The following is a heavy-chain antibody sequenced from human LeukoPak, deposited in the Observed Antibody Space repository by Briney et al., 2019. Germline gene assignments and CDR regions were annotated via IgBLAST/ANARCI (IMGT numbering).Heavy chain of an antibody. D-gene: IGHD5-24*01. CDR1: GYTFTVYY. J-gene: IGHJ4*02. CDR3: ARDGTGVYNLVQY. CDR2: INPNSGGT. V-gene: IGHV1-2*02. Sequence: GASVKVSCKSSGYTFTVYYMHWVRQAPGQGLEWMGWINPNSGGTNYAQKFQGRVTMTRDTSISAVYMELSRLRSDDTAVYYCARDGTGVYNLVQYWGQGTLVTVSS.